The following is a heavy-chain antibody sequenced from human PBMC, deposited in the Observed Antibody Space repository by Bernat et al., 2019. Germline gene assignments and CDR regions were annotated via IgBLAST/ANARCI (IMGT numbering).Heavy chain of an antibody. D-gene: IGHD2-8*01. CDR1: GFTFSSYW. V-gene: IGHV3-74*01. Sequence: VQLVESGGGLVQPGGSLRLSCAASGFTFSSYWMHWVRQAPGKGLVWVSRINSDGSSTSYADSVKGRFTISRDNAKNTLYLQMNSLRAEDTAVYYCARDQRVMVYDYYYYYGMDVWGQGTTVTVSS. CDR3: ARDQRVMVYDYYYYYGMDV. CDR2: INSDGSST. J-gene: IGHJ6*02.